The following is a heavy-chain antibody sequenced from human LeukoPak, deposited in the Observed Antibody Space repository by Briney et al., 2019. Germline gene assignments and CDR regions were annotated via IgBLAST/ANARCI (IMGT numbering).Heavy chain of an antibody. CDR1: GGSISSYY. J-gene: IGHJ5*02. Sequence: SETLSLTCTVSGGSISSYYWSWIRQPPAKGLEWIGYIYYSGSTNYNPSLKSRVTISVDTSKNQFSLKLSSVTAADTAVYYCARDKVPAAMGFDPWGQGTLVTVSS. D-gene: IGHD2-2*01. CDR3: ARDKVPAAMGFDP. CDR2: IYYSGST. V-gene: IGHV4-59*01.